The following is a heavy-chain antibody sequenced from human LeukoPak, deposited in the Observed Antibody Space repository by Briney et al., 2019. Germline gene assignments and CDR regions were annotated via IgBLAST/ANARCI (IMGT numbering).Heavy chain of an antibody. CDR2: INSDGSHT. Sequence: GGPLRLSCTASGFTFSDYWMHWVREAPGKGLVWVSRINSDGSHTDYADSVKGRFTLSRDNAKNTLYLQVNSLRAEDTAVYYWTRGRSRFVDYVGYHWGQGTLVTVSS. D-gene: IGHD4-17*01. CDR1: GFTFSDYW. CDR3: TRGRSRFVDYVGYH. V-gene: IGHV3-74*01. J-gene: IGHJ4*02.